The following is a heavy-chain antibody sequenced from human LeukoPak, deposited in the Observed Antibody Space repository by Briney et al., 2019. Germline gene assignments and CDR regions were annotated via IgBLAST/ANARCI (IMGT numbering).Heavy chain of an antibody. D-gene: IGHD1-26*01. CDR1: GGSISSYY. Sequence: SETLSLTCTVSGGSISSYYWSWIRQPPGKGLEWIGYIYYSGSTNYNPSLKSRVTISVDTSKNQFSLKLSSVTAADTAVYYCARAPISGSYLVDYWGQGTLVTVSS. CDR2: IYYSGST. CDR3: ARAPISGSYLVDY. V-gene: IGHV4-59*01. J-gene: IGHJ4*02.